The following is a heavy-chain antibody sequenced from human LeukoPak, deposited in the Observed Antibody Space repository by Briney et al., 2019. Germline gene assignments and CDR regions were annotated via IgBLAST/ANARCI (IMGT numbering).Heavy chain of an antibody. V-gene: IGHV3-30-3*01. D-gene: IGHD2-21*01. CDR3: ARERQDTILHSGAFDI. CDR2: IASDGSHT. J-gene: IGHJ3*02. Sequence: GRSLRLSCAASGFTFSTYFMHWVRQAPGKGLEWVAGIASDGSHTFYVESVEGRFTISRDNSKNTLYLQMNSLRAEDTAVYFCARERQDTILHSGAFDIWGQGTMVTVSS. CDR1: GFTFSTYF.